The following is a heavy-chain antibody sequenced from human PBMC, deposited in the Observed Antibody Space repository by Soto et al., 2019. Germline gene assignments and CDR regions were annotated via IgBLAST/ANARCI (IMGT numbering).Heavy chain of an antibody. J-gene: IGHJ6*02. CDR1: GDSVSSDSAA. Sequence: QVQLQQSGPGLVKPSQTLSLTCAISGDSVSSDSAAWNWIRQSPSRGLEWLGRTYYRSKWSSDYAASVKNRITFSADTSKNQFSLQLNSVTPEDTAVYFCSRSGGRPYSYYGMDVWGQGTTVTVSS. CDR3: SRSGGRPYSYYGMDV. V-gene: IGHV6-1*01. CDR2: TYYRSKWSS. D-gene: IGHD2-15*01.